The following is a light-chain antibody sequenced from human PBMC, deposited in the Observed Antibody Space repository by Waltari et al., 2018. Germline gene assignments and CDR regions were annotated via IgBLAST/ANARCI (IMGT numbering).Light chain of an antibody. CDR2: GNS. J-gene: IGLJ2*01. CDR3: QSYDSSLSGSV. V-gene: IGLV1-40*01. CDR1: SSNIGPVHD. Sequence: QSVLTQPPSVSGAPGPRVPIPCTGSSSNIGPVHDVHGYQQLPGTAPKLLIYGNSNRPSGVPDRFSGSKSGTSASLAITGLQAEDEADYYCQSYDSSLSGSVFGGGTKLTVL.